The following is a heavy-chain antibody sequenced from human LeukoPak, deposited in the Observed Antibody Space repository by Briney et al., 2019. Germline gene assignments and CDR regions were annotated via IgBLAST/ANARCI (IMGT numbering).Heavy chain of an antibody. CDR3: ATWVGSGSWYGDDAFDI. CDR2: IWYDGSNK. Sequence: GGSLRLSCAASGFTFSSYGMHWVRQAPGKGLEWVAVIWYDGSNKYYADSVKGRFTISRDNSKNTLYLQMNSLRAEDTAVYYCATWVGSGSWYGDDAFDIWGQGTMVTVSS. V-gene: IGHV3-33*01. J-gene: IGHJ3*02. CDR1: GFTFSSYG. D-gene: IGHD6-13*01.